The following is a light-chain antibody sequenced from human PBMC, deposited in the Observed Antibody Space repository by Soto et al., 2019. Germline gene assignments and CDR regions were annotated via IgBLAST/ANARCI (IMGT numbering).Light chain of an antibody. J-gene: IGKJ1*01. V-gene: IGKV1-6*01. CDR1: QGIRSE. Sequence: AIQMTQSPSSLSASVGDRVTITCRARQGIRSELAWYQRIPGKAPNLLIYAASTLQSGVPSRFSGSDSVTDFTLTISSLQPEDFATYYCLPDYDSPWTFGQPTRVEVK. CDR3: LPDYDSPWT. CDR2: AAS.